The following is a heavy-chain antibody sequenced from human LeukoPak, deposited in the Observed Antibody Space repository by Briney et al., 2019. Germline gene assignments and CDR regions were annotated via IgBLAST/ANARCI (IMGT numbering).Heavy chain of an antibody. D-gene: IGHD3-10*01. V-gene: IGHV3-48*01. CDR2: ISSDSSTI. CDR3: ARDYGGIDY. CDR1: GFSFSSYA. J-gene: IGHJ4*02. Sequence: GGSLRLSCAASGFSFSSYAMNWVRQAPGKGLEWPSYISSDSSTIYSADSVKGRFTISRDNAKNSLYLQMHSLRAEDTAVYYCARDYGGIDYWGQGTLVTVSS.